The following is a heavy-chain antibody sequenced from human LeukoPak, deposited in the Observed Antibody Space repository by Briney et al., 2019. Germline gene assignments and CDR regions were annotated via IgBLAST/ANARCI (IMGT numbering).Heavy chain of an antibody. J-gene: IGHJ3*02. D-gene: IGHD3-22*01. Sequence: SVKVSCKASGGTFSSYAISWVRQAPGQGLEWMGRIIPILGIANYAQKFQGRVTITADKSTSTAYMELSSLRSDDTAVYYCASSTTTYYYDSSGYIAFDIWGQGTMVTVSS. CDR2: IIPILGIA. CDR3: ASSTTTYYYDSSGYIAFDI. V-gene: IGHV1-69*04. CDR1: GGTFSSYA.